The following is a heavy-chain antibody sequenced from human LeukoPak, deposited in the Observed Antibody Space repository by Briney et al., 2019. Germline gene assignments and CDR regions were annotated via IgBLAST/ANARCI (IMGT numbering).Heavy chain of an antibody. CDR1: GFAFSTYA. J-gene: IGHJ4*02. CDR2: FCAGTGAIT. CDR3: TGHDYYDSSGYWPFDY. D-gene: IGHD3-22*01. Sequence: GGSLRLSCAASGFAFSTYAMRWVRQAPGKGLEWVSAFCAGTGAITIYADSVKGRFTISRDDSKNTLYLLMNSLRAEDTAVYYCTGHDYYDSSGYWPFDYWGQGTLVTVSS. V-gene: IGHV3-23*01.